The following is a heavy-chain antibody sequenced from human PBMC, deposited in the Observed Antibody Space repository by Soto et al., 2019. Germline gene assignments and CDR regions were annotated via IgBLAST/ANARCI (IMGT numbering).Heavy chain of an antibody. CDR3: TTHIVVVPAAIRPYYYYGMDV. Sequence: GGSLRLSCAASGFTFSNAWMSWVRQAPGKGLEWVGRIKSKTDGGTTDYAAPVKGRFTISRDDSKNTLYLQMNSLKTEDTAVYYCTTHIVVVPAAIRPYYYYGMDVWGQGTTVTVSS. V-gene: IGHV3-15*01. CDR1: GFTFSNAW. CDR2: IKSKTDGGTT. D-gene: IGHD2-2*01. J-gene: IGHJ6*02.